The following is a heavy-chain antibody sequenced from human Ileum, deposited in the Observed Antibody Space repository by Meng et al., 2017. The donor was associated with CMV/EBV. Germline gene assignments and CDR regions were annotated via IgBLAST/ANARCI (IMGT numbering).Heavy chain of an antibody. CDR1: RFTFSSYA. CDR2: ISYDGSNK. CDR3: AKELNGVWPGPFDY. D-gene: IGHD2-8*01. J-gene: IGHJ4*02. Sequence: GGSLRLSCAASRFTFSSYAIHWVRQAPGMGLEWVAVISYDGSNKYYADSVKGRFTLSRDNSKNTLYLQMNSLRAEDTAVYYCAKELNGVWPGPFDYWGQGTLVTVSS. V-gene: IGHV3-30-3*02.